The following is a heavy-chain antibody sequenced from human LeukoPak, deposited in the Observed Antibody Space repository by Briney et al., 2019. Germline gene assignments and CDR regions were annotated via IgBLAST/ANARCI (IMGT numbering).Heavy chain of an antibody. CDR1: GGTFSGHA. V-gene: IGHV1-69*05. D-gene: IGHD2-21*01. Sequence: SVKVSCKASGGTFSGHAISWVRQAPGQRLEWMGGLIPIFGTTNYTQRFQGRLKISTDDSTATAYMEMSSLRSEDTAVYYCAGGDPFNYYMDVWGEGTTVTVFS. J-gene: IGHJ6*03. CDR2: LIPIFGTT. CDR3: AGGDPFNYYMDV.